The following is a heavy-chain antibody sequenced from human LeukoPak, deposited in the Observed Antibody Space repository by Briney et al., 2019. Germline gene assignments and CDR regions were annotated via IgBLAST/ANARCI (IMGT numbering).Heavy chain of an antibody. D-gene: IGHD2-2*01. Sequence: SVKVSCKASGGTFSSYAISWVRQAPGQGLEWMGRIIPILGIANYAQKFQGRVTITADKSTSTAYMELSSLRSEDTAVYYCARDCSSTSCRSLYYYYGMDVWGQGTTVTVSS. CDR3: ARDCSSTSCRSLYYYYGMDV. V-gene: IGHV1-69*04. CDR2: IIPILGIA. J-gene: IGHJ6*02. CDR1: GGTFSSYA.